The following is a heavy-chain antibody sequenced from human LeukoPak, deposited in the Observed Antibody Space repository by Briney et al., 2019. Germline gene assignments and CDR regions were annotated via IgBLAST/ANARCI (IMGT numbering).Heavy chain of an antibody. J-gene: IGHJ4*02. CDR1: GMTFDTYT. D-gene: IGHD4-23*01. V-gene: IGHV3-23*01. Sequence: GGSLRLSCKASGMTFDTYTMSWVRQAPGQGLEWVSGISASGGITFYADSVKGRFSISRDNSKNTLYLQMNSLRAEDTAVYYCAPHSGHDYGGVSGYWGQGTLVTVSS. CDR3: APHSGHDYGGVSGY. CDR2: ISASGGIT.